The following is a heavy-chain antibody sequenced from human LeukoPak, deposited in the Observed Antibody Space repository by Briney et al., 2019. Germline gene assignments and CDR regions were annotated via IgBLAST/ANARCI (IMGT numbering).Heavy chain of an antibody. V-gene: IGHV4-30-2*01. CDR1: GGSISSGGYY. CDR2: IYHSGST. Sequence: SETLSLTCTVSGGSISSGGYYWSWIRQPPGKGLEWIGYIYHSGSTYYNPSLKSRVTISVDRSKNRFSLKLSSVTAADTAVYYCARDPPNDDYSKGGYYYYYMDVWGKGTTVTVSS. CDR3: ARDPPNDDYSKGGYYYYYMDV. D-gene: IGHD4-11*01. J-gene: IGHJ6*03.